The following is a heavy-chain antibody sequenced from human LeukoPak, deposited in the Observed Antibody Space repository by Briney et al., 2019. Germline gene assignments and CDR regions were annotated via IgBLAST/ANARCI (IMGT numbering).Heavy chain of an antibody. CDR1: GGSISSGGYY. CDR3: ARSPAITMVRGDWFDP. Sequence: SETLSLTCTVSGGSISSGGYYWSWIRQHPGKGLEWIGYIYYSGSTYYNPSLKSRVTISVDTSKNQFSLKLSSVTAADTAMYYCARSPAITMVRGDWFDPWGQGTLVTVSS. V-gene: IGHV4-31*03. CDR2: IYYSGST. J-gene: IGHJ5*02. D-gene: IGHD3-10*01.